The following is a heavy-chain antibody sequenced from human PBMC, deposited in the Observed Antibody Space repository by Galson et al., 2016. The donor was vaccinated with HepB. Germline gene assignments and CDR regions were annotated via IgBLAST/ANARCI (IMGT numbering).Heavy chain of an antibody. CDR2: ISYSGST. Sequence: TLSLTCTVSGGSVSTYYWSWIRQPPGKGLEYIGYISYSGSTNYNPSLKSRVTISVDTSKNQFSLKLNSVTAADTAVYYCAREGGGYYDSSGYYLGYWGQGTLVTGTS. V-gene: IGHV4-59*02. CDR3: AREGGGYYDSSGYYLGY. J-gene: IGHJ4*02. CDR1: GGSVSTYY. D-gene: IGHD3-22*01.